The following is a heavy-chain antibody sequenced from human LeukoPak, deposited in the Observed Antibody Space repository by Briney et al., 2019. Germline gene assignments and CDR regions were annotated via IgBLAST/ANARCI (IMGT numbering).Heavy chain of an antibody. CDR2: ISGSGGST. J-gene: IGHJ4*02. D-gene: IGHD1-26*01. CDR1: GFTFSSYA. CDR3: AKVHWSGGSFYYSD. V-gene: IGHV3-23*01. Sequence: GGSLRLSCAASGFTFSSYAMSWVRQAPGKGLEWVSAISGSGGSTYYADSVKGRFTISRDNSKNTLYLQMNSLRAEDTAVYYCAKVHWSGGSFYYSDWGRGTLVTVSS.